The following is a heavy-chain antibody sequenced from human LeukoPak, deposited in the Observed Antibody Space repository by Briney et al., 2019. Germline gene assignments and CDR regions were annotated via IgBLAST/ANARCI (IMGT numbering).Heavy chain of an antibody. CDR3: ARDDTLYDFDRVMVLPRYYFDY. D-gene: IGHD3-3*01. CDR2: INPNSGGT. J-gene: IGHJ4*02. CDR1: GYTFAGYY. Sequence: GASVKVSCKASGYTFAGYYMHWVRQAPGQGLEWMGWINPNSGGTNYAQKFQGRVTMTRDTSISTAYMELSRLRSDDTAVYYCARDDTLYDFDRVMVLPRYYFDYWGQGTLVTVSS. V-gene: IGHV1-2*02.